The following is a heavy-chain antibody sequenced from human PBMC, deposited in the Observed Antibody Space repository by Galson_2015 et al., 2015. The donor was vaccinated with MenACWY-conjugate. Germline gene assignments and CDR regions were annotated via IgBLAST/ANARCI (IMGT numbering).Heavy chain of an antibody. Sequence: ETLSLTCTVSGDSISSKSYSWGWVRQPPGQGLEWIGTSYSSGNTHYNPSLKSRVTISVDTSENQFSLKLTSVATADTAVYYCSRVRGTTGTDSWGQGTLVSVSS. CDR1: GDSISSKSYS. J-gene: IGHJ4*02. CDR2: SYSSGNT. D-gene: IGHD1-1*01. CDR3: SRVRGTTGTDS. V-gene: IGHV4-39*07.